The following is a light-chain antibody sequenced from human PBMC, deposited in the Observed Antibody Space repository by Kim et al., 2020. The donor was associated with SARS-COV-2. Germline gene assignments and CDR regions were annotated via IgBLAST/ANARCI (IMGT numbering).Light chain of an antibody. J-gene: IGKJ1*01. Sequence: EIVMTQSPATPSVSPGGRATLSCRASQSVGSNLAWYQQTPGQAPRLLIYGASTRATGIPARFSGSGSGTEFTLTITSLRSEDFAVYFCHQYNKRRTFGEGTKVDIK. CDR1: QSVGSN. CDR3: HQYNKRRT. CDR2: GAS. V-gene: IGKV3-15*01.